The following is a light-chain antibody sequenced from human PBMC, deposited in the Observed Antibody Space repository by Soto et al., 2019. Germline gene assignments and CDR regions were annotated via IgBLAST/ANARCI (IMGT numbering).Light chain of an antibody. CDR3: CSYAGSSTLV. CDR1: SSDVGSYDL. V-gene: IGLV2-23*01. Sequence: QSALTQPASVSGSPGQSITISCTGTSSDVGSYDLVSWYQQHPDKAPKLIIYEGIKRPSGVSNRFSGSKSGNTASLTISGLQAEDEADYYCCSYAGSSTLVVGGGTKLTVL. J-gene: IGLJ3*02. CDR2: EGI.